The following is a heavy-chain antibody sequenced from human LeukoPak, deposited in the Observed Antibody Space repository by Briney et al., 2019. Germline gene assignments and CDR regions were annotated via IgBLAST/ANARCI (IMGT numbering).Heavy chain of an antibody. V-gene: IGHV3-21*06. J-gene: IGHJ4*02. Sequence: PGGSLRLSCAASGCIFRDYNMNWVRQAPGKGLEWVSSMSTSSTYIYYADSIKGRFTISRDDARSLLYQQMDSLRAEDTAVKSVDRYSAFGFCNTTTCRYPFDSWGQGTLVTVSS. CDR3: DRYSAFGFCNTTTCRYPFDS. D-gene: IGHD5-12*01. CDR1: GCIFRDYN. CDR2: MSTSSTYI.